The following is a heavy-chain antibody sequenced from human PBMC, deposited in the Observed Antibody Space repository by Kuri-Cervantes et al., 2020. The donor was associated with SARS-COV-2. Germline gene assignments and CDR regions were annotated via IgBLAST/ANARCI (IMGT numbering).Heavy chain of an antibody. CDR2: IYPGYSDT. V-gene: IGHV5-51*01. D-gene: IGHD2-2*02. Sequence: SCQGSGYSFTSYWIGWVRQMPGKGLEWMGIIYPGYSDTRYSPSFQGQATISADKSISAAYLQWRSLKDLDTAMYYCARRTRYCSSTSCDIGAFDIWGQGTMVTVSS. J-gene: IGHJ3*02. CDR3: ARRTRYCSSTSCDIGAFDI. CDR1: GYSFTSYW.